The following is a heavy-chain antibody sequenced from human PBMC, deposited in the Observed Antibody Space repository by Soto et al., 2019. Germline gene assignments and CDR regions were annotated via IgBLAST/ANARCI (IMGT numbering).Heavy chain of an antibody. CDR1: GFTFSSYG. D-gene: IGHD4-17*01. CDR3: AKDRWVRQLRSYFDY. J-gene: IGHJ4*02. V-gene: IGHV3-30*18. CDR2: ISYDGINK. Sequence: QVQLVESRGGVVQPGRSLRLSCAASGFTFSSYGMHWVRQAPGKGLEWVAFISYDGINKYYADSVKGRFTISRDNSKNTLYLQMSSLRAEETAVYYCAKDRWVRQLRSYFDYWGQGTLVTVSS.